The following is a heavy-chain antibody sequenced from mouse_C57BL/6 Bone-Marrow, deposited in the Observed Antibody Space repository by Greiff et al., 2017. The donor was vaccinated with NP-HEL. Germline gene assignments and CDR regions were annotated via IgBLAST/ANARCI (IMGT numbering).Heavy chain of an antibody. CDR3: ARVVANGYFDV. J-gene: IGHJ1*03. CDR1: GFTFSSYG. V-gene: IGHV5-6*01. Sequence: EVQLQESGGDLVKPGGSLKLSCAASGFTFSSYGMSWVSQTPDKRLEWVATISSGGSYTYYPDSVTGRFPISRDNAKNTLYLQRSSLKSEDTAMYYCARVVANGYFDVWGTGTTVTVAS. CDR2: ISSGGSYT. D-gene: IGHD1-1*01.